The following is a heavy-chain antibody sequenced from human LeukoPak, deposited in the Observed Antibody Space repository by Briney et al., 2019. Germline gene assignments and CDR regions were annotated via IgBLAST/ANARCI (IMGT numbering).Heavy chain of an antibody. V-gene: IGHV3-73*01. J-gene: IGHJ4*02. Sequence: GGSLKLSCAASGFTFSGSAMHWVRQASGKGLEWVGRVRSKSNYCATAYAASVKGRFIISRDDSKNTAYLQMNSLKTEDTAVYFCTRHVPNSGYANFDYWGQGTLVTVSS. CDR2: VRSKSNYCAT. CDR3: TRHVPNSGYANFDY. CDR1: GFTFSGSA. D-gene: IGHD5-12*01.